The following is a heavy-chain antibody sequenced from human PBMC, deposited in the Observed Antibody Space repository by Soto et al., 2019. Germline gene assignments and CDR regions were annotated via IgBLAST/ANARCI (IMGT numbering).Heavy chain of an antibody. CDR2: TYYRSKWYN. D-gene: IGHD2-2*01. V-gene: IGHV6-1*01. Sequence: SETMSLTCAISGDSVSSNSAAWNWIRQSPSRGLEWLGRTYYRSKWYNDYAVSVKSRITINPDTSKNQFSLQLNSVTPEDTAVYYCARRVVPASKEYYYGMDVWGQGTTVTVSS. J-gene: IGHJ6*02. CDR1: GDSVSSNSAA. CDR3: ARRVVPASKEYYYGMDV.